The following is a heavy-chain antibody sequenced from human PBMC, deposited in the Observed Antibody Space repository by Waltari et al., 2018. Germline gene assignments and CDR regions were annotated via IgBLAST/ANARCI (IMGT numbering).Heavy chain of an antibody. CDR1: GGTFSSYA. CDR3: VGVQGVIWPPYGMDV. CDR2: IIPIFGTS. D-gene: IGHD3-10*01. V-gene: IGHV1-69*13. Sequence: QVQLVQSGAEVKKPGSSVKVSCKASGGTFSSYAISWVRQAPGQGLEWMEVIIPIFGTSNYARKCQCRVTITADESTSTAYMELSSLGSEDTAVYYCVGVQGVIWPPYGMDVWGQGTTVTVSS. J-gene: IGHJ6*02.